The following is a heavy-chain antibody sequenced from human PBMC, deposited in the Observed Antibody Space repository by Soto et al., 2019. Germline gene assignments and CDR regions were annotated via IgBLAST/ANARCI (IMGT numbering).Heavy chain of an antibody. Sequence: PGGTMRLSCSASRITFRDSYMGWVRQAPGKRLGWISVVDMTGSPLVYAVSVKGRFTSPIDNAKNSMFHQMYSQLVNHTAAYSCTTGGTSCDSTKGDFWGQGTRVTASS. CDR2: VDMTGSPL. V-gene: IGHV3-11*01. D-gene: IGHD1-1*01. CDR1: RITFRDSY. J-gene: IGHJ4*02. CDR3: TTGGTSCDSTKGDF.